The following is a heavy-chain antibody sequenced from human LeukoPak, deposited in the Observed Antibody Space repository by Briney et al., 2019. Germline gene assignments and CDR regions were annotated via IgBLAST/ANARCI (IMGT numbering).Heavy chain of an antibody. CDR3: ARDRYCSSTSCCADFDY. CDR1: GFSFSSYG. CDR2: IWYDGSNK. Sequence: GGSLRLSCAASGFSFSSYGMHWVRQAPGKGLDWVAVIWYDGSNKYYADSVKGRFTISRDNSKNTLYLQMNSLRAEDTAVYYCARDRYCSSTSCCADFDYWGQGTLVTVSS. D-gene: IGHD2-2*01. J-gene: IGHJ4*02. V-gene: IGHV3-33*01.